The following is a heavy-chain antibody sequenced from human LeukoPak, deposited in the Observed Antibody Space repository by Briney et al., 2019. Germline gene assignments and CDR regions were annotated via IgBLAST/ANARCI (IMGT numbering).Heavy chain of an antibody. CDR2: INPNSGGT. Sequence: ASVKASCKASGYTFIGYYMHWMRQAPGQGLEWMGWINPNSGGTNYAQKFQGRVTMTRDTSISTAYMELSRLRSDDTAVYYCARDQAGEYNWNYWGQGTLVTVSS. CDR3: ARDQAGEYNWNY. CDR1: GYTFIGYY. V-gene: IGHV1-2*02. J-gene: IGHJ4*02. D-gene: IGHD1-20*01.